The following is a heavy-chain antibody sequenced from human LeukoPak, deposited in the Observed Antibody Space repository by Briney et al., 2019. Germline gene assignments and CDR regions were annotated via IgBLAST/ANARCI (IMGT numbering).Heavy chain of an antibody. V-gene: IGHV3-23*01. D-gene: IGHD4-17*01. J-gene: IGHJ3*02. CDR1: GLTFSSYA. CDR2: ISGSGGST. CDR3: AKYMHTVLLDAFDI. Sequence: GGSLRLSCAASGLTFSSYAMSWVRQAPGKGLEWVSGISGSGGSTYYADSVKGLFTISKEHSKTTTYLKMNSLRAEDTAVYYCAKYMHTVLLDAFDIWGQGTMVTVSS.